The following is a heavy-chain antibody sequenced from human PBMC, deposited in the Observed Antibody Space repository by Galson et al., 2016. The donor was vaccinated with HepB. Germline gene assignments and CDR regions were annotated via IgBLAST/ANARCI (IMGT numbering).Heavy chain of an antibody. CDR3: ARGGSYSYFDF. D-gene: IGHD2-15*01. Sequence: SVKVSCKASGYTFSNYGILWFRQAPGQGPEWMGWISAFTGNVHYIEDFQGRVTMTLDSSSTTAYMELRTLRSDDTAVYFCARGGSYSYFDFWGQGTLVTVSS. V-gene: IGHV1-18*01. CDR1: GYTFSNYG. J-gene: IGHJ4*02. CDR2: ISAFTGNV.